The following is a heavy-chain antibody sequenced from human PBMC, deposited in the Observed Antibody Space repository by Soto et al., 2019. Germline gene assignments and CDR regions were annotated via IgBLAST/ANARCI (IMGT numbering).Heavy chain of an antibody. V-gene: IGHV1-69*13. CDR2: IIPIFGTA. J-gene: IGHJ6*02. D-gene: IGHD5-12*01. CDR3: GRGYSGYDGLYYYYGMDV. CDR1: GGTFSSYA. Sequence: SVKVSCKASGGTFSSYAISWVRQAPGQGLEWMGGIIPIFGTANYAQKFQGRVTITADESTSTAYMELSSLRSEDTAVYYCGRGYSGYDGLYYYYGMDVWGQGTTVTVSS.